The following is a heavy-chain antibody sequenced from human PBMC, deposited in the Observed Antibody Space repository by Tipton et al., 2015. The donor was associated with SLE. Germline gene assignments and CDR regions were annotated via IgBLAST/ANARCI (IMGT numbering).Heavy chain of an antibody. J-gene: IGHJ3*02. V-gene: IGHV4-31*03. Sequence: TLSLTCTVSGVSIGSGGYYWSWIRQHPGQGLEYIGYIYYSGSTYYNPSLKSRVTISVDTSKNQFSLKLSSVTAADTAVYYCARSEYSISSGAFDIWGQGTGVTVSS. D-gene: IGHD6-6*01. CDR1: GVSIGSGGYY. CDR2: IYYSGST. CDR3: ARSEYSISSGAFDI.